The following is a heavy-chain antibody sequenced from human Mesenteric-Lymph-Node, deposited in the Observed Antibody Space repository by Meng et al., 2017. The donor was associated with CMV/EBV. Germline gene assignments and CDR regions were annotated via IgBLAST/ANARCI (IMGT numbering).Heavy chain of an antibody. D-gene: IGHD4-17*01. J-gene: IGHJ4*02. CDR1: GFTFNNAW. V-gene: IGHV3-7*01. CDR2: IKQDGSEK. Sequence: GESLKISCAASGFTFNNAWMNWVRQAPGKGLEWVANIKQDGSEKYYVDSVKGRFTISRDNSKNTMFLQMNNVRPDDTAVYYCARYRYGDSRYCDYWGQGTLVTVSS. CDR3: ARYRYGDSRYCDY.